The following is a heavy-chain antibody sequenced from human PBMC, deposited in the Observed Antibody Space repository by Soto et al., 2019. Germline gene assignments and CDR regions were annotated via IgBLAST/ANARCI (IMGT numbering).Heavy chain of an antibody. J-gene: IGHJ5*02. CDR1: YDSISSGY. CDR2: IYYTGST. V-gene: IGHV4-59*01. Sequence: SETLSLTCTFSYDSISSGYWTWIRQPPGQRLEWIGFIYYTGSTNYNPSLSTRVTMSIDTSRSQFSVNLRSVTAADTAVYFCARYLRNNNFMLDAWGQGSLVTVSS. CDR3: ARYLRNNNFMLDA. D-gene: IGHD1-1*01.